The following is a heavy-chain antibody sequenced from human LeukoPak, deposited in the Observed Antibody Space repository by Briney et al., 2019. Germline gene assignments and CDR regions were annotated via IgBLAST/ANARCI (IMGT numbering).Heavy chain of an antibody. J-gene: IGHJ5*02. D-gene: IGHD4-17*01. CDR3: ARYDYGDYGNWFDP. CDR2: IYTSGST. V-gene: IGHV4-4*07. Sequence: PSETLSLTCTVSGGSISSYYWSWIRQPAGKGLEWIGRIYTSGSTNYSPSFKSRVTISVDRTKNQFSLKLSSVTAADTAVYYCARYDYGDYGNWFDPWGQGTLVTVSS. CDR1: GGSISSYY.